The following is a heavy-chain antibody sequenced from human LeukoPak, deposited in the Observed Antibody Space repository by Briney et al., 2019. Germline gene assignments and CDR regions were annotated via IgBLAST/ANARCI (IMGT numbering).Heavy chain of an antibody. CDR1: GGSFSGYY. CDR2: INHSGST. J-gene: IGHJ6*03. Sequence: SETLSLTCAVYGGSFSGYYWSWIRQPPGKGLEWIGEINHSGSTNYNPSLKSRVTISVDTSKNQFSLKLSSVTAADTAVYYCARVGPGDYYYYYYMDVWGKGTTVTVSS. CDR3: ARVGPGDYYYYYYMDV. V-gene: IGHV4-34*01. D-gene: IGHD4-17*01.